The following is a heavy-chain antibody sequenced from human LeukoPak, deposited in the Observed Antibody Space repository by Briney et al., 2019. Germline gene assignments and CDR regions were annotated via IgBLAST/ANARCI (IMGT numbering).Heavy chain of an antibody. Sequence: GGSLRLSCAASGFTFSSYAMSWVRQAPGEGLEWVSAISGSGGSTYYADSVKGRFTISRDNAKNTLYLQMNSLRAEDTAMYYCARDSAGNDYWGQGTLVTVSS. CDR1: GFTFSSYA. V-gene: IGHV3-23*01. J-gene: IGHJ4*02. D-gene: IGHD6-13*01. CDR3: ARDSAGNDY. CDR2: ISGSGGST.